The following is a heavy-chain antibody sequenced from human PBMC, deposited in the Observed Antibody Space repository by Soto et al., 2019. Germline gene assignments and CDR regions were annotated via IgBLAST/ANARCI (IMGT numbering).Heavy chain of an antibody. CDR3: ARIPNYYQYDWFDP. D-gene: IGHD3-16*01. CDR1: GFSLTTRGVG. V-gene: IGHV2-5*02. CDR2: IYWDDDK. J-gene: IGHJ5*02. Sequence: QVTLKESVTTLVKPTQTLTLTFTFSGFSLTTRGVGVGWIRQPPGKAMECLALIYWDDDKRYSTSLQSRLSITKDTSKNQVVLTMTNVDPVDTATYYCARIPNYYQYDWFDPWGQGT.